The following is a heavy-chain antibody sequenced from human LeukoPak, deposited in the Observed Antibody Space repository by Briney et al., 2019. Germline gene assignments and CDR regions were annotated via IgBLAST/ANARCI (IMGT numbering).Heavy chain of an antibody. J-gene: IGHJ4*02. V-gene: IGHV4-4*09. Sequence: SETLSLTCTVSGDSINDHYWSWIRQPPGEGLEWIGYIYSSVSTNYNPSLKSRVTISIDTSKSQFSLKLASVTAADTAVYFCARIYLVYYGSESYKYYFDYWGQGMLVTVSS. CDR1: GDSINDHY. CDR3: ARIYLVYYGSESYKYYFDY. CDR2: IYSSVST. D-gene: IGHD3-10*01.